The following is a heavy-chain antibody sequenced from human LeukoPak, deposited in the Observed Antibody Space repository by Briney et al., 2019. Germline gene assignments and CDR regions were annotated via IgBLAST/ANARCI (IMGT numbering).Heavy chain of an antibody. CDR1: GFTFDDYA. V-gene: IGHV3-43D*03. D-gene: IGHD3-22*01. CDR3: AKAYDSSGYYPGVDY. Sequence: GGSLRLSCAASGFTFDDYAMHWVRQAPGKGLEWVSLISWDGGSTYYADSVKGRFTISRDNSKNSLYLQMNSLRAEDIALYYCAKAYDSSGYYPGVDYWGQGTLVTVSS. CDR2: ISWDGGST. J-gene: IGHJ4*02.